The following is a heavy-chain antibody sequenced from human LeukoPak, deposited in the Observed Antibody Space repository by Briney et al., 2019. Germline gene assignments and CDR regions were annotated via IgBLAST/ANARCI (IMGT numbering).Heavy chain of an antibody. V-gene: IGHV1-69*01. CDR3: ARDSTSSSAFDY. J-gene: IGHJ4*02. CDR1: GGTFSSYA. Sequence: SVKVSCKASGGTFSSYAISWVRQAPGQGLEWMGGIIPIFGTANYAQKFQGRVTITADESTSTAYMELSSLRSEDTAVYYRARDSTSSSAFDYWGQGTLVTVSS. D-gene: IGHD6-6*01. CDR2: IIPIFGTA.